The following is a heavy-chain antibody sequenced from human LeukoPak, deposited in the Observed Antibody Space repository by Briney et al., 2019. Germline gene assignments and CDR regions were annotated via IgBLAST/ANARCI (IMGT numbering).Heavy chain of an antibody. CDR2: ISSSGDII. V-gene: IGHV3-48*03. CDR3: VSGAQSDY. J-gene: IGHJ4*02. D-gene: IGHD3-10*01. Sequence: GGSLRLSCAASGFTFSSSEMHWVRQAPGKGLEWVSCISSSGDIIYCADSVKGRFTISRDNAKSSLYLQMNSLRAEDTAVYYCVSGAQSDYWGQGTLVTVSS. CDR1: GFTFSSSE.